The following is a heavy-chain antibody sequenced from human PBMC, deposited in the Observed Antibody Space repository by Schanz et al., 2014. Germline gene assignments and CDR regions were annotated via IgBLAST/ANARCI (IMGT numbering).Heavy chain of an antibody. CDR1: GYTFSDYG. J-gene: IGHJ3*02. CDR3: ARDRWNYEGGIFDI. D-gene: IGHD1-7*01. CDR2: FMPFLGIT. V-gene: IGHV1-69*04. Sequence: QVQLVQSGPEVKEPGASVKVSCKASGYTFSDYGITWVRQAPGQGPEWIGRFMPFLGITNLAQKFQDRVTMTADKATSTAYMELSGLRSEDTAMYYCARDRWNYEGGIFDIWGQGPMVTVSS.